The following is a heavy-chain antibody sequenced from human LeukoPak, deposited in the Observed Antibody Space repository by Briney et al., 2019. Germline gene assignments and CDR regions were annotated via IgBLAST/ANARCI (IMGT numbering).Heavy chain of an antibody. CDR1: GFTFSSYA. CDR3: AKDFIAAANYYYYGMDV. J-gene: IGHJ6*02. D-gene: IGHD6-13*01. CDR2: ISGSGGST. V-gene: IGHV3-23*01. Sequence: GGSLRLSCAASGFTFSSYAMSWVRQAPGKGLEWVSAISGSGGSTYYADSVKGRFTISRDNSKNTLYLQMNSLRAEDTAVYYCAKDFIAAANYYYYGMDVGGQGTRVTVS.